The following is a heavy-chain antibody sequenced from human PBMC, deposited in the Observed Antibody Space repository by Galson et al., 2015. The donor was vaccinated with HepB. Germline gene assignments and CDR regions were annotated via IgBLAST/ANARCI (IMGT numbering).Heavy chain of an antibody. CDR2: IWYDGSNK. CDR1: GFTFSSYG. J-gene: IGHJ3*02. D-gene: IGHD1-26*01. Sequence: SLRLSCAASGFTFSSYGMHWVRQAPGKGLEWVAVIWYDGSNKYYADSVKGRFTISRDNSKNTLYLQMNSLRAEDTAVYYCARDPEEWELPRGDAFDIWGQGTMVTVSS. V-gene: IGHV3-33*01. CDR3: ARDPEEWELPRGDAFDI.